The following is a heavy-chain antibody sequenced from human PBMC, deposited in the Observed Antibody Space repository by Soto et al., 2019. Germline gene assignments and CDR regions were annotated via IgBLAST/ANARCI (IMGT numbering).Heavy chain of an antibody. CDR3: VRSGDNYNLLDY. V-gene: IGHV3-11*06. CDR1: GLTFSDHY. D-gene: IGHD1-1*01. CDR2: SSNSGSFT. J-gene: IGHJ4*02. Sequence: HGWSMRLSSAASGLTFSDHYMSWIRQAPGKGLEWIGYSSNSGSFTRYADSVKGRFSISRDNAKNSLYLQINSLRGDDTAIYYCVRSGDNYNLLDYWGQGTPVTVSS.